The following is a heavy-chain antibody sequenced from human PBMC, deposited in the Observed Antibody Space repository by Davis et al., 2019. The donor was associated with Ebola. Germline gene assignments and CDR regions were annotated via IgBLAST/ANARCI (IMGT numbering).Heavy chain of an antibody. CDR3: ARDRKGGGRPPWAFHI. CDR1: GFTFSDYY. CDR2: IKHDESER. Sequence: GESLKISCEVSGFTFSDYYMSWIRQAPGKGLEWVANIKHDESERNYVDSVKGRFTISRDNAKNSLYLQMNSLRAEDTALYYCARDRKGGGRPPWAFHIWGQGTMVTVSS. V-gene: IGHV3-7*01. D-gene: IGHD1-26*01. J-gene: IGHJ3*02.